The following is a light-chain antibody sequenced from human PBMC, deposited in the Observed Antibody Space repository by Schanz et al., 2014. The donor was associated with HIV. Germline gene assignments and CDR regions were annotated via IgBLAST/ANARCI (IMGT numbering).Light chain of an antibody. CDR1: SSDVGVYNY. CDR3: CSYTTTSTYV. J-gene: IGLJ1*01. V-gene: IGLV2-14*03. CDR2: DVS. Sequence: QSALTQPPSASGSPGQSVTISCTGTSSDVGVYNYVSWYQQHPGKAPKLMIYDVSNRPSGVSSRFSGSKSGNTASLTISGLQAEDEADYYCCSYTTTSTYVFGAGTKLTVL.